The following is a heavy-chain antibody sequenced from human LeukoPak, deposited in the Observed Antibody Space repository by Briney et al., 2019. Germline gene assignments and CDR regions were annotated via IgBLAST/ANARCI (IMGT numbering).Heavy chain of an antibody. D-gene: IGHD7-27*01. V-gene: IGHV3-74*01. CDR2: MNSDGSTT. J-gene: IGHJ4*02. CDR1: GFTFSRDW. CDR3: VRALMGTSDH. Sequence: GGSLRLSCAASGFTFSRDWMHWVRQGPGKGLVWVSRMNSDGSTTNYADSVKGRFTISRDNAKNTLYLQMNSLRAEDTAVYYCVRALMGTSDHWGQGSLVTVSP.